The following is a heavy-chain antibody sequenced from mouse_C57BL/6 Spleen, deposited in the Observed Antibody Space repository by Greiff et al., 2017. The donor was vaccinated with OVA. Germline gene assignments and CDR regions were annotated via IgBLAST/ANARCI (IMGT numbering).Heavy chain of an antibody. Sequence: QVHVKQPGAELVKPGASVKVSCKASGYTFTSYWMHWVKQRPGQGLEWIGRIHPSDSDTNYNQKFKGKATLTVDKSSSTAYMQLSSLTSEDSAVYYCASYLLRGAMDYWGQGTSVTVSS. J-gene: IGHJ4*01. V-gene: IGHV1-74*01. CDR1: GYTFTSYW. CDR3: ASYLLRGAMDY. CDR2: IHPSDSDT. D-gene: IGHD1-1*01.